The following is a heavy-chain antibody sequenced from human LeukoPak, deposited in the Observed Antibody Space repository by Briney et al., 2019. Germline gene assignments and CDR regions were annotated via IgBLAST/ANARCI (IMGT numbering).Heavy chain of an antibody. CDR1: GGSISSYY. CDR2: IYYSGST. CDR3: ARHACSGGRGPCGWFDP. V-gene: IGHV4-59*08. J-gene: IGHJ5*02. Sequence: SETLSLTCTVSGGSISSYYWSWIRQPPGKGLEWIGYIYYSGSTNYNPSLKSRVTMSVDTSKNQFSLKLSSVTAADTAVYYCARHACSGGRGPCGWFDPWGQGTLVTVSS. D-gene: IGHD2-15*01.